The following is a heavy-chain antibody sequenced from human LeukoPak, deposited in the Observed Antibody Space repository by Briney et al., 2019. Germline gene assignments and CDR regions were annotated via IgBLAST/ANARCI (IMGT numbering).Heavy chain of an antibody. V-gene: IGHV4-30-4*01. J-gene: IGHJ6*02. Sequence: PSQTLSLTCTVSGGSISSGDYYWSWIRQPPGKGLEWIGYIYYSGSTYYNPSLKSRVTISVDTSKNQFSLKLNSVTAADTAVYYCSRGRGSYYLSYGMDVWGQGTTVTVSS. CDR3: SRGRGSYYLSYGMDV. CDR2: IYYSGST. CDR1: GGSISSGDYY. D-gene: IGHD1-26*01.